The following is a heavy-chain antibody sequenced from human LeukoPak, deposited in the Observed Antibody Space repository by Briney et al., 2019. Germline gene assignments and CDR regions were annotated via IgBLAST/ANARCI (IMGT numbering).Heavy chain of an antibody. CDR2: IYTRGST. CDR3: ARLTGDRSPDY. Sequence: SETLSLTCTVSGGSITTYYWSWIRQPAGKGLEWIGRIYTRGSTNYNPSLKSRVTMSVDTSKNQFSLKLSSVTAADTAVYYCARLTGDRSPDYWGQGTLVTVSS. CDR1: GGSITTYY. J-gene: IGHJ4*02. V-gene: IGHV4-4*07. D-gene: IGHD3-10*01.